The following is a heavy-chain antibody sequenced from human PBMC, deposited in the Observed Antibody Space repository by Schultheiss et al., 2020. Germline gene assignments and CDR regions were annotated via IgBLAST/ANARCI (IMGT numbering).Heavy chain of an antibody. CDR3: ARDSGPYASPTDY. Sequence: GGSLRLSCAASGFTFSSYSMNWVRQAPGKGLEWVSSISSSSSYIYYADSVKGRFTISRDSAKNSVYLQMNSLRVEDTAVYYCARDSGPYASPTDYWGQGTLVTVSS. J-gene: IGHJ4*02. CDR2: ISSSSSYI. CDR1: GFTFSSYS. D-gene: IGHD4-17*01. V-gene: IGHV3-21*01.